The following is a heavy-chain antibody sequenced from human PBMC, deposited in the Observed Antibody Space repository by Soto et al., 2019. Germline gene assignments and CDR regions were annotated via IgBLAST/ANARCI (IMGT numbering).Heavy chain of an antibody. CDR3: AKDREYYFDY. V-gene: IGHV3-30*18. CDR2: MSYDGSNK. CDR1: GFTFSSYG. J-gene: IGHJ4*02. Sequence: GGSLRLSCAASGFTFSSYGMHWVRQAPGKGLEWVAVMSYDGSNKYYADSVKGRFTISRDNSKNTLYLQMNSLRAEDTAVYYCAKDREYYFDYWGQGTLVTVSS.